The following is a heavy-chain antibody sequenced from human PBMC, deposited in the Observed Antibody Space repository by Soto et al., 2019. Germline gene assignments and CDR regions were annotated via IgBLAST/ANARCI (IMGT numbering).Heavy chain of an antibody. CDR1: GYTFTSYC. D-gene: IGHD5-12*01. J-gene: IGHJ6*03. V-gene: IGHV1-18*01. CDR3: ARVATINPYQYMDV. Sequence: ASVKVSCKASGYTFTSYCISWLRQAPGQGLEWMGWISAYNGNTNYAQKLQGRVTMTTDTSTSTAYMELRSLRSDDTAVYYYARVATINPYQYMDVWGKGTTVTVSS. CDR2: ISAYNGNT.